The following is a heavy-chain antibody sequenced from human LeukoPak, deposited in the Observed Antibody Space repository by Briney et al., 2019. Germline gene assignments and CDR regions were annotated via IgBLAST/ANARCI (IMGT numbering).Heavy chain of an antibody. J-gene: IGHJ4*02. CDR2: IKQDGSEK. D-gene: IGHD6-13*01. Sequence: PGGSLRLSCEASGFPFSTYWMSWVRQAPGKGLEWVANIKQDGSEKYYVDSVKGRFTISRDNAKNSLYLQMNSLRAEDTAMYYCARDSAGNDYWGQGTLVTVSS. CDR1: GFPFSTYW. V-gene: IGHV3-7*01. CDR3: ARDSAGNDY.